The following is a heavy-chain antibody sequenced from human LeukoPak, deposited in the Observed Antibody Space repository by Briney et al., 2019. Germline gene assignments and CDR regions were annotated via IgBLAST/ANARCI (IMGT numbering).Heavy chain of an antibody. CDR3: ARDLRFSNAFDI. CDR1: GFTFSSYS. V-gene: IGHV3-21*01. D-gene: IGHD3-10*01. Sequence: GGSLRLSCAASGFTFSSYSMNWVRQAPGKGLEWVSSISSSSSYIYYADSVKGRSTISRDNAKNSLYLQMNSLRAEDTAVYYCARDLRFSNAFDIWGQGTMVTVSS. J-gene: IGHJ3*02. CDR2: ISSSSSYI.